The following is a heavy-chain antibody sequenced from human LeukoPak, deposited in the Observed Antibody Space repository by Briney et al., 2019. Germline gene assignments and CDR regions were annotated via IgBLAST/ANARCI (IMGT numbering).Heavy chain of an antibody. CDR3: ARWVISKTGDAFDI. J-gene: IGHJ3*02. D-gene: IGHD3-16*02. V-gene: IGHV1-18*01. Sequence: ASVKVSCKASGYTFTSYGISWVRQAPGQGLEWMGWISAYNGNTNYAQKLQGSVTMTTDTSTSTAYMELRSLRSDDTAVYYCARWVISKTGDAFDIWGQGTMVTVSS. CDR1: GYTFTSYG. CDR2: ISAYNGNT.